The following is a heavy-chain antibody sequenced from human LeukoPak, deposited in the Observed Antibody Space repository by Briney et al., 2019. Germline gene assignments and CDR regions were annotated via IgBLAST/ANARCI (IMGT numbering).Heavy chain of an antibody. J-gene: IGHJ4*02. D-gene: IGHD3-10*01. CDR2: ISYDGSNK. CDR3: ARDRAHYGSGTLFVY. CDR1: GFTFSSYA. Sequence: PGRSLRLSCAASGFTFSSYAMHWVRQAPGKGLEWVAVISYDGSNKYYADSVKGRFTISRDNSKNTLYLQMNSLRAEDTAVYYCARDRAHYGSGTLFVYWGQGTLVTVSS. V-gene: IGHV3-30-3*01.